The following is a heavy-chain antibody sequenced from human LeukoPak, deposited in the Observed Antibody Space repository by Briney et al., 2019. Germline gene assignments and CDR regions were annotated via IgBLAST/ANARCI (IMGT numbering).Heavy chain of an antibody. J-gene: IGHJ2*01. CDR3: VRDPPRRDGNNYGYFDL. Sequence: GASVKVSCKASGYSFSSLGISWLRQAPGQGLEWMGWISANNGYTKYAQKFQGRVTMTTDTSTRTAYMEVRSLRSDDTAVYYCVRDPPRRDGNNYGYFDLWGRGTLVSVSS. CDR1: GYSFSSLG. V-gene: IGHV1-18*01. CDR2: ISANNGYT. D-gene: IGHD5-24*01.